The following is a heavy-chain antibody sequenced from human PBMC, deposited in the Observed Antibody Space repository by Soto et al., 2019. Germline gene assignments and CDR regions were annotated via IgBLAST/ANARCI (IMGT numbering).Heavy chain of an antibody. Sequence: SETLSLTCTVSGGSVSSGSYYWSWIRQPPGKGLEWIGYIYYSGSTNYNPSLQSRVTISVDTSKNQFSLKLSSVTAADTAVYYCARDEGWLQFDYWGQGTLVTVSS. D-gene: IGHD5-12*01. V-gene: IGHV4-61*01. J-gene: IGHJ4*02. CDR1: GGSVSSGSYY. CDR3: ARDEGWLQFDY. CDR2: IYYSGST.